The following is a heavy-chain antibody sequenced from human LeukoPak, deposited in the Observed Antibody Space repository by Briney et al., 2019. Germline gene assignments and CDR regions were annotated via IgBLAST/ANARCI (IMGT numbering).Heavy chain of an antibody. V-gene: IGHV1-18*01. CDR2: ISAYNGNT. J-gene: IGHJ4*02. CDR1: GYTFTSYG. CDR3: AGSIWTSIAAAGTSLDY. D-gene: IGHD6-13*01. Sequence: ASVKVSCKASGYTFTSYGISWVRQAPGQGLEWMGWISAYNGNTNYAQKHQGRVTMTTDTSTSTAYMELRSLRSDDTAVYYCAGSIWTSIAAAGTSLDYWGQGTLVTVSS.